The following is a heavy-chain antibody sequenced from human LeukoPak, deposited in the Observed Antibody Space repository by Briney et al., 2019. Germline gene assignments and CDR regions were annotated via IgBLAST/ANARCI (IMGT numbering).Heavy chain of an antibody. Sequence: GSVQVSCKASGYTFTGYYMHWVRPAPGQGLEWMGWINPNSGGTNYAQKFQGRVTMTRDTSISTAYMELSRLRSDDTAVYYCAREYVGADDYWGQGTLVTVSS. D-gene: IGHD1-26*01. CDR2: INPNSGGT. V-gene: IGHV1-2*02. CDR1: GYTFTGYY. CDR3: AREYVGADDY. J-gene: IGHJ4*02.